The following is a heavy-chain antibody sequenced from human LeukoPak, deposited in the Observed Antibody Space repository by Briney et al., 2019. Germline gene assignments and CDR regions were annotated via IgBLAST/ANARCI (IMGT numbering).Heavy chain of an antibody. D-gene: IGHD3-22*01. V-gene: IGHV4-4*07. CDR1: GGSISSYY. J-gene: IGHJ3*02. Sequence: SETLSLTCTVSGGSISSYYWSWIRQPAGKGLEWIGRIYTSGSTNYNPSLKSRVTMSVDTSKNQFSLKLSSVTAADTAVYYCARGRNYYDSSGYYYESAFDIWGQGTMVTVS. CDR3: ARGRNYYDSSGYYYESAFDI. CDR2: IYTSGST.